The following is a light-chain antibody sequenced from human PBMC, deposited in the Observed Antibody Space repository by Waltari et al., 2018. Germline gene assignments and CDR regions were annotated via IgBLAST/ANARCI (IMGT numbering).Light chain of an antibody. CDR1: SGSLSTTSY. V-gene: IGLV8-61*01. CDR3: SLYMGSGIWV. Sequence: QTVVTQEPSLSVSPGGTVTLTCTLSSGSLSTTSYATWYQQTPGQAPRTRVYKGNSHSSGVPDRFSGSILGNKAALTITGAQADDECDYYCSLYMGSGIWVFGGGTKLTVL. CDR2: KGN. J-gene: IGLJ3*02.